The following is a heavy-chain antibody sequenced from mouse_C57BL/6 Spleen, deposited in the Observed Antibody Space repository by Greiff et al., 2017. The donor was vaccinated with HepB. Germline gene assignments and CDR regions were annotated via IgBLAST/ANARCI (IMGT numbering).Heavy chain of an antibody. CDR3: ARSTTVVAPYYFDY. Sequence: VKLLESGAELVRPGASVKLSCKASGYTFTDYYINWVKQRPGQGLEWIARIYPGSGNTYYNEKFKGKATLTAEKSSSTAYMQLSSLTSEDSAVYFCARSTTVVAPYYFDYWGQGTTLTVSS. CDR2: IYPGSGNT. D-gene: IGHD1-1*01. V-gene: IGHV1-76*01. J-gene: IGHJ2*01. CDR1: GYTFTDYY.